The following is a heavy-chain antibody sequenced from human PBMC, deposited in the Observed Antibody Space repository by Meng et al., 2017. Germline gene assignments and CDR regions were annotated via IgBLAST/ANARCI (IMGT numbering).Heavy chain of an antibody. Sequence: EVQLVESGGGLVQPGGSLRLSCAASGFTFSSYWMHWVRQAPGKGLVWVSRINSDGSSTSYADSVKGRFTISRDNAKNTLYLQMNSLRAEDTAVYYCASSLDIVVVPAAINWYFDLWGRGTLVTVSS. J-gene: IGHJ2*01. CDR2: INSDGSST. CDR1: GFTFSSYW. V-gene: IGHV3-74*01. D-gene: IGHD2-2*02. CDR3: ASSLDIVVVPAAINWYFDL.